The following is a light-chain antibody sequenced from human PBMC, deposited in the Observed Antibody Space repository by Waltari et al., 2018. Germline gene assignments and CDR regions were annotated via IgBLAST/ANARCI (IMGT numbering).Light chain of an antibody. CDR3: QHYNNYPWT. CDR2: KAS. Sequence: DIQMTQSPSTLSASVGVGVTIICRASQSISNWLAWYQQKPGKAPKLLIPKASSLESGVPSRFSGSGSGTEFTLTINGLQPDDFATYYCQHYNNYPWTFGQGTKVEIK. CDR1: QSISNW. V-gene: IGKV1-5*03. J-gene: IGKJ1*01.